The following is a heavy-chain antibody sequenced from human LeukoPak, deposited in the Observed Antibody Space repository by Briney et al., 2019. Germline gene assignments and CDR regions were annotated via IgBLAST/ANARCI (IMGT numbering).Heavy chain of an antibody. Sequence: SETLSLTCTVSGGSISSHYWSWIRQPPGEGLEWIGYIYYSGTTNYNPSLKSRVTISVDTSKNQFSLKLSSVTAADTAVYYCARGVYIAAAQYGYWGQGTLVTVS. D-gene: IGHD6-13*01. CDR2: IYYSGTT. J-gene: IGHJ4*02. V-gene: IGHV4-59*11. CDR3: ARGVYIAAAQYGY. CDR1: GGSISSHY.